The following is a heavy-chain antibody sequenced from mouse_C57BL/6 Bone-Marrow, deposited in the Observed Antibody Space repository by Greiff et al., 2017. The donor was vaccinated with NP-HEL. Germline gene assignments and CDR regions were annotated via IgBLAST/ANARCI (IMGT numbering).Heavy chain of an antibody. Sequence: EVQRVESGGGLVQPGGSLKLSCAASGFTFSDYYMYWVRQTPEKRLEWVAYIINGGCSTYYPDTVKGRFTISRVNAKNTLDLQMSRLKSEDTAMYYCARQENGYFAWLAYWGQGTLVTVSA. J-gene: IGHJ3*01. CDR3: ARQENGYFAWLAY. D-gene: IGHD2-3*01. CDR1: GFTFSDYY. V-gene: IGHV5-12*01. CDR2: IINGGCST.